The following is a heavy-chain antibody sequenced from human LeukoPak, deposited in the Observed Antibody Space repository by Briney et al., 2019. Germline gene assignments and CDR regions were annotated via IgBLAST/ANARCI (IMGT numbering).Heavy chain of an antibody. CDR2: IYYSGST. V-gene: IGHV4-30-4*01. CDR3: ARDIYGDSQFDY. Sequence: SETLSLTCTVSGGSISSGDYYWSWIRQPPGKGLEWIGYIYYSGSTYYNPSLKSRVTISVDTSKNQFSLKLCSVTAADTAVYYCARDIYGDSQFDYWGQGTLVTVSS. D-gene: IGHD4-17*01. J-gene: IGHJ4*02. CDR1: GGSISSGDYY.